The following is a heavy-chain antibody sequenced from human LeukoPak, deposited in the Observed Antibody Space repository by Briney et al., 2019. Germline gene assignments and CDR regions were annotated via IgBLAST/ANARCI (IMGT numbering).Heavy chain of an antibody. CDR1: GFTVSSNY. J-gene: IGHJ5*01. Sequence: GGSLRLSCAASGFTVSSNYMSWVRQAPGKGLEWVAFIRNDGSNKYYTDSVKGRFTISRDNSKNTLYLQMNSLRAEDTAVYYCARARRSGGITMIRGVKDRGWFDSWGQGTLVSVSS. D-gene: IGHD3-10*01. CDR2: IRNDGSNK. V-gene: IGHV3-30*02. CDR3: ARARRSGGITMIRGVKDRGWFDS.